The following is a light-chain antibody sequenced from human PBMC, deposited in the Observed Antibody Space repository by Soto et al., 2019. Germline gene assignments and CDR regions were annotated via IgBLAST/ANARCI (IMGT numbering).Light chain of an antibody. CDR3: QVWDSSSDHPWV. V-gene: IGLV3-21*04. Sequence: SYELTQPPSVSVAPGKRASITCGGNNIGSKSVHWYQQKPGQAPVLVIYYDSDRPSGIPERFSGSNSGNTATLTISRVEAGDEADYYCQVWDSSSDHPWVFGGGTKLTVL. CDR2: YDS. J-gene: IGLJ3*02. CDR1: NIGSKS.